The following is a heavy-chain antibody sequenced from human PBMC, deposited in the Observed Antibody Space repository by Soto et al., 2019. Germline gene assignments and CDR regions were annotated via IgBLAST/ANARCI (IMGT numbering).Heavy chain of an antibody. V-gene: IGHV1-69*13. J-gene: IGHJ3*02. CDR1: GGTFSSYA. Sequence: SVKVSCKASGGTFSSYAISWVRQAPGQGLEWMGGIIPIFGTANYPQKFQGRVTITADESTSTAYMELSSLRSEDTAVYYCANSKDCSSTSCYIGPGAFDIWGQGIMVTVSS. D-gene: IGHD2-2*02. CDR3: ANSKDCSSTSCYIGPGAFDI. CDR2: IIPIFGTA.